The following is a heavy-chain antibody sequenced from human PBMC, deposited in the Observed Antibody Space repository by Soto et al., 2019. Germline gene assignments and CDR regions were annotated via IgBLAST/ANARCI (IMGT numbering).Heavy chain of an antibody. CDR1: GGSISSGGYS. Sequence: PSETLSLTCAVSGGSISSGGYSWSWIRQPPGKGLEWIGYIYRSGSTYYNPSLKSRVTISVDRSKNQLSLKLTSVTAADTAVYYCARGQTTVTTFDYWGQGNLVTVSS. J-gene: IGHJ4*02. CDR2: IYRSGST. V-gene: IGHV4-30-2*01. CDR3: ARGQTTVTTFDY. D-gene: IGHD4-17*01.